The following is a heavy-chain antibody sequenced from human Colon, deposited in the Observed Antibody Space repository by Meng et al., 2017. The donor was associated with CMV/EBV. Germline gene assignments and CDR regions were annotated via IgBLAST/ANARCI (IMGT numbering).Heavy chain of an antibody. CDR3: VTETTGYFDL. CDR1: GFPIVSHY. Sequence: GGSLRPSCSASGFPIVSHYMAWVRQAPGKGLEWVSLIYAVGTPYYADSVKGRFTISRDNDRNIIDLQMSSLTADDTAIYYCVTETTGYFDLWGQGTLVTVSS. V-gene: IGHV3-53*01. CDR2: IYAVGTP. D-gene: IGHD1-7*01. J-gene: IGHJ4*02.